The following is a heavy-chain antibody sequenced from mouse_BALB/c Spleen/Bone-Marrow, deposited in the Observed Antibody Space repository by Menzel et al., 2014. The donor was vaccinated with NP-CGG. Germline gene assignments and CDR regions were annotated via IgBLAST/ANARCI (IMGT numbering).Heavy chain of an antibody. Sequence: EVKVVESGGGLVQPGESLKLSCESNEYEFPSHDMSWVRKTPEKRLELVAAINSDGGSTYYPDTMERRFIISRDNSKKTLYLQMSSLRSGDTAFYYCARHGDYYGSSLFAYWGQGTLVTVSA. CDR1: EYEFPSHD. D-gene: IGHD1-1*01. V-gene: IGHV5-2*01. CDR2: INSDGGST. J-gene: IGHJ3*01. CDR3: ARHGDYYGSSLFAY.